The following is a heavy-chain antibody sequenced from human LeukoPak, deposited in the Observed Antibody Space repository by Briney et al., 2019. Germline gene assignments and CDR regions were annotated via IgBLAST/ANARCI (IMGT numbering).Heavy chain of an antibody. V-gene: IGHV4-59*12. D-gene: IGHD6-19*01. CDR2: IYYSGST. CDR3: ARDIVRAVAGSDDAFDI. J-gene: IGHJ3*02. CDR1: GGSISSYY. Sequence: SETLSLTCTVSGGSISSYYWTWVRQPPGKGLEFIGYIYYSGSTNYNPSLKSRVTISVDTSKNQFSLKLSSVTAADTAVYYCARDIVRAVAGSDDAFDIWGQGTMVTVSS.